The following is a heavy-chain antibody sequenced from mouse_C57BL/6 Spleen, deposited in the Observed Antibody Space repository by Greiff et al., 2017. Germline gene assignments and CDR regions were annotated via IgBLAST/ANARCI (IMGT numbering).Heavy chain of an antibody. V-gene: IGHV5-4*03. J-gene: IGHJ4*01. Sequence: EVKVEESGGGLVKPGGSLKLSCAASGFTFSSYAMSWVRQTPEKRLEWVATISDGGSYTYYPDNVKGRFTISRDNAKNNLYLQMSHLKSEDTAMYYCARSYSPVDYWGQGTSVTVSS. CDR1: GFTFSSYA. CDR2: ISDGGSYT. CDR3: ARSYSPVDY. D-gene: IGHD2-12*01.